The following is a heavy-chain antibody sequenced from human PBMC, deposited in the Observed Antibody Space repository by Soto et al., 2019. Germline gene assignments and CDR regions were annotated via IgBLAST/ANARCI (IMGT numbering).Heavy chain of an antibody. D-gene: IGHD3-3*01. CDR1: GFTFSSYA. J-gene: IGHJ6*02. V-gene: IGHV3-30-3*01. CDR2: ISYDGSNK. Sequence: GGSLRLSCAASGFTFSSYAMHWVRQAPGKGLEWVAVISYDGSNKYYADSVEGRFTISRDNSKNTLYLQMNSLRAEDTAVYYCARVSYDFWSGYCGGPGYGMDVWGQGTTVTVSS. CDR3: ARVSYDFWSGYCGGPGYGMDV.